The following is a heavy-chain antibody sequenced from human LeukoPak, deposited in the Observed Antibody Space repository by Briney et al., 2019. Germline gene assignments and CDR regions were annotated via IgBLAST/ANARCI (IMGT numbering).Heavy chain of an antibody. CDR1: GYTFTSYG. V-gene: IGHV1-2*02. CDR3: ARDRYPYYDFWSGYSD. CDR2: INPNSGGT. D-gene: IGHD3-3*01. Sequence: ASVKVSCKASGYTFTSYGISWVRQAPGRGLEWMGWINPNSGGTNYAQKFQGRVTMTRDTSISTAYMELSRLRSDDTAVYYCARDRYPYYDFWSGYSDWGQGTLVTVSS. J-gene: IGHJ4*02.